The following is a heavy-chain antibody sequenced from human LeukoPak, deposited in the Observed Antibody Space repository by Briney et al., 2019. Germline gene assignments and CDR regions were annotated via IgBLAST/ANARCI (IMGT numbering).Heavy chain of an antibody. CDR1: GYTFNGYY. CDR3: ARDYGDYVTLDY. Sequence: AASVKVSCKASGYTFNGYYMHWVRHAPGQRHESMGWINPNSGGTNYAQKFQGRVTMTRDTSISTAYMELSRLRSDDTAVYYCARDYGDYVTLDYWGQGTLVTVSS. CDR2: INPNSGGT. J-gene: IGHJ4*02. V-gene: IGHV1-2*02. D-gene: IGHD4-17*01.